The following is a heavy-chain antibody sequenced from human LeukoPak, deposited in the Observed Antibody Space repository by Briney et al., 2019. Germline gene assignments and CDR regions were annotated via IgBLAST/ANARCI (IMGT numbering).Heavy chain of an antibody. D-gene: IGHD6-13*01. J-gene: IGHJ4*02. CDR3: ARSIAAAENDY. CDR1: GYTFTSYD. Sequence: ASVKVSCKASGYTFTSYDINWVRQATGQGLEWMGWMNPNSGNTGYAQKFQGRVTITRNTSISTAYMELSSLRSEDTAVYYCARSIAAAENDYWGQGTLVTVSS. CDR2: MNPNSGNT. V-gene: IGHV1-8*03.